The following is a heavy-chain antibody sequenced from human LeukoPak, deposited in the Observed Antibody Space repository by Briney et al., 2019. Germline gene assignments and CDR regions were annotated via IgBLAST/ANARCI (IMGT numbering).Heavy chain of an antibody. CDR1: GGSFSGYY. D-gene: IGHD3-10*01. CDR2: INHSGST. V-gene: IGHV4-34*01. Sequence: PSETLSLTCAVYGGSFSGYYWSWIRQPPGKGLEWIGEINHSGSTNYNPSLKSRVTISVDTSKNQFSLKLSSVTAADTAVYYCARLGSHYYYYMDVWGKGTTVTVSS. CDR3: ARLGSHYYYYMDV. J-gene: IGHJ6*03.